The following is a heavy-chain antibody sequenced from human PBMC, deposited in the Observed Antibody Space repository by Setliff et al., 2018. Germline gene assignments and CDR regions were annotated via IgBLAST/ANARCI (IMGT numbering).Heavy chain of an antibody. J-gene: IGHJ5*02. CDR1: GGSFSGYY. D-gene: IGHD3-22*01. Sequence: PSETLSLTCAVYGGSFSGYYWNWIRQAPGKGLGWIGEINHRGTTSYTPSLKGRVTISVDTSKNLFSLKLSSVTAADTAVYFCARGPRFDYESPTYRRRFDPWGQGTAVTVSS. CDR2: INHRGTT. V-gene: IGHV4-34*01. CDR3: ARGPRFDYESPTYRRRFDP.